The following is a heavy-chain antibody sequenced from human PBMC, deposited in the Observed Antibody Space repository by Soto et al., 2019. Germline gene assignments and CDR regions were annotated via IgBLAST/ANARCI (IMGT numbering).Heavy chain of an antibody. J-gene: IGHJ4*02. Sequence: PRGPLRLSCAASGFAFTSYWISWFRQSPGKGLEWVAKIKQDGGDKYYADSVKGRFTISRDKAKNSLYLQMHSLRADDTAVYYCATQAARNYIDSSGQGVVVTVYS. CDR3: ATQAARNYIDS. V-gene: IGHV3-7*03. D-gene: IGHD6-6*01. CDR1: GFAFTSYW. CDR2: IKQDGGDK.